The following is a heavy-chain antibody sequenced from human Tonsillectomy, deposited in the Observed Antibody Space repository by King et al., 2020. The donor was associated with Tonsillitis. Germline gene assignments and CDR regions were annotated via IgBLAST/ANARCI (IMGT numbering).Heavy chain of an antibody. D-gene: IGHD1-26*01. CDR1: GFTFITYS. V-gene: IGHV3-21*01. CDR2: IGTTSWYI. CDR3: ARGHSGSYQRTDALDI. Sequence: VQLVESWGGLVKPGGSLRLSCAASGFTFITYSMNWVRPAPGEGLGWGSSIGTTSWYIYLPESLKGRFTTSRDKAKNSLYLQMNSLRAEDTAVYYCARGHSGSYQRTDALDIWGQGSMVTVSS. J-gene: IGHJ3*02.